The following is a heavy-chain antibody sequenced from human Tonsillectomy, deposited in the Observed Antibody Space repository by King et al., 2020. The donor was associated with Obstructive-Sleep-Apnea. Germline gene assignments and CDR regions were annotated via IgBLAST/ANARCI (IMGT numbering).Heavy chain of an antibody. CDR3: AKGPTVTPSYYYGMDV. J-gene: IGHJ6*02. CDR1: GFTFSSYA. D-gene: IGHD4-17*01. V-gene: IGHV3-23*04. Sequence: VQLVESGGGLVQPGGSLRLSCAASGFTFSSYAMSWVRQAPGKGLEWVSAISGSGGSTYYADSVKGRFTISRDNSKNTLYLQMNGLRAEDTAVYYCAKGPTVTPSYYYGMDVWGQGTTVTVSS. CDR2: ISGSGGST.